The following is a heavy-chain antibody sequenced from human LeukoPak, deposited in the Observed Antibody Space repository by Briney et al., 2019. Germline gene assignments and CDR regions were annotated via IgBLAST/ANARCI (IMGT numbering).Heavy chain of an antibody. CDR2: INIDGATT. Sequence: GGSLRLSCAASGFTFSGHWMHWVRQAPGKGLEWVSRINIDGATTNYADSVKGRFTISRDNAKNTLHLQMNSLRADDTAVYYCVRGAVGTGVWFDPWGQGTLVTVSS. J-gene: IGHJ5*02. CDR3: VRGAVGTGVWFDP. CDR1: GFTFSGHW. D-gene: IGHD1-26*01. V-gene: IGHV3-74*01.